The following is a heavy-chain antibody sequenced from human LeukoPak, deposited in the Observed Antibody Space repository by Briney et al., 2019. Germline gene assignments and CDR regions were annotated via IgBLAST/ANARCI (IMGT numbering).Heavy chain of an antibody. CDR1: GFTFSSYA. CDR3: ARDMGTGPHYYYGMDV. D-gene: IGHD2-8*02. J-gene: IGHJ6*02. CDR2: ISYDGSNK. V-gene: IGHV3-30*04. Sequence: GRSQRLACAAAGFTFSSYAMHWVRQAPGKGLEWVAVISYDGSNKYYADSVKGRFTISRDNSKNTLYLQMNSLRAEDTAVYYCARDMGTGPHYYYGMDVWGQGTTVTVSS.